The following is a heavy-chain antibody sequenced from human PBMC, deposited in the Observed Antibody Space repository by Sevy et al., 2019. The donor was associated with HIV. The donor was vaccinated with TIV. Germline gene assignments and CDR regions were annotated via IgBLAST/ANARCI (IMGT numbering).Heavy chain of an antibody. D-gene: IGHD6-19*01. CDR3: TSGIAVVGTVYFDY. J-gene: IGHJ4*02. V-gene: IGHV3-73*01. CDR2: IRNQANNYTT. Sequence: GGSLRLSCAVSGFTFSGSAMDWVRHTSGKGPEWLGRIRNQANNYTTTYAASVKGRFVISRDDSKNTAYLHMSNLKSEDTAVYYCTSGIAVVGTVYFDYWGRGTLVTVSS. CDR1: GFTFSGSA.